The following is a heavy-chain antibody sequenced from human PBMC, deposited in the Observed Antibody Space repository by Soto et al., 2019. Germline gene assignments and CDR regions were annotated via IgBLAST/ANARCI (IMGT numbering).Heavy chain of an antibody. Sequence: GGSLRLSCAASGFTFSSYGMHWVRQAPGKGLEWVAVISYDGSNKYYADSVKGRFTISRDNSKNTLYLQMNSLRAEDTAVYYCAKDRDSSSWYFGYYYYYGMDVWGQGTTVTVSS. V-gene: IGHV3-30*18. J-gene: IGHJ6*02. D-gene: IGHD6-13*01. CDR1: GFTFSSYG. CDR2: ISYDGSNK. CDR3: AKDRDSSSWYFGYYYYYGMDV.